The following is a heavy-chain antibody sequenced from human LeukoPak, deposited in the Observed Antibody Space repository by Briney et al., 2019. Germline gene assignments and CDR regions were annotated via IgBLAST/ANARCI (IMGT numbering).Heavy chain of an antibody. D-gene: IGHD6-19*01. Sequence: AGGSLRLSCAAFGFTFSSYWVHWVRQAPGKGLVWVSRITPDGSSTSYADSVKGRFTSSRDNAKNTLYLQMNSLRAEDTAVYYCARGVAVTGSVAFDIWGQGTMVTVSS. CDR3: ARGVAVTGSVAFDI. V-gene: IGHV3-74*01. CDR2: ITPDGSST. J-gene: IGHJ3*02. CDR1: GFTFSSYW.